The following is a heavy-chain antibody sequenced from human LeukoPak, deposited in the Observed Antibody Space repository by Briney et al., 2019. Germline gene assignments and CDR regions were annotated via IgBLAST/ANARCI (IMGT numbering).Heavy chain of an antibody. D-gene: IGHD2-15*01. CDR2: IYPDDSDT. Sequence: GESLKISCKVSGYSFTNYWIGWVRQMPGKGLEWMGIIYPDDSDTKYSPSFQGQVTISAVKSISTAYLQWSSLKASDTAMYYCARSGRLGYCSGGSCFRWDYWGQGTLVTVSS. V-gene: IGHV5-51*01. CDR3: ARSGRLGYCSGGSCFRWDY. J-gene: IGHJ4*02. CDR1: GYSFTNYW.